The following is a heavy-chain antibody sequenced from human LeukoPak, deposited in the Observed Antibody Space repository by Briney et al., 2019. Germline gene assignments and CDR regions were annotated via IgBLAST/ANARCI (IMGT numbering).Heavy chain of an antibody. CDR2: IYASGST. J-gene: IGHJ4*02. V-gene: IGHV4-4*07. CDR3: ARGVVGATAFAY. CDR1: GGSISSYY. D-gene: IGHD1-26*01. Sequence: SETLSLTCTVSGGSISSYYWSWIRQPAGKGLEWIGRIYASGSTNYNPSLQGRVTMSVDTSRGQFFLMVHSVTAADTAVYYCARGVVGATAFAYWGQGTVVTASS.